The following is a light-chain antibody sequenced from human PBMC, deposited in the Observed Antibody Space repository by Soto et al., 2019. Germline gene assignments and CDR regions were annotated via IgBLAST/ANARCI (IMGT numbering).Light chain of an antibody. Sequence: EIVLTQSPATLSLSPGERANLSFRASQSISYKLAWYQQKPGQAPRLLIYDASNRATGVPARFSGSGSGTDFTLSISSLEPEDFAVYYCQQRGDWPLYTFGQGSRLEIK. CDR1: QSISYK. J-gene: IGKJ2*01. CDR2: DAS. V-gene: IGKV3-11*01. CDR3: QQRGDWPLYT.